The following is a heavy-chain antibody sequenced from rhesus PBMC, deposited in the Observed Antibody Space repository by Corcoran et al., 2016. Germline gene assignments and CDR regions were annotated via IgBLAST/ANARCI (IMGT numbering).Heavy chain of an antibody. CDR1: GGSLRDNSR. D-gene: IGHD5-24*01. V-gene: IGHV4S10*01. CDR3: ARGAYSGH. CDR2: IYGSSTIT. J-gene: IGHJ4*01. Sequence: QVQLQESGPGVVKPSETLSLTCAVSGGSLRDNSRGGGVRQPPGGGLEWVGYIYGSSTITNYNPSLKSRVTISKDTSKNQFSLNLSAVTAADTAVYYCARGAYSGHWGQGVLVTVSS.